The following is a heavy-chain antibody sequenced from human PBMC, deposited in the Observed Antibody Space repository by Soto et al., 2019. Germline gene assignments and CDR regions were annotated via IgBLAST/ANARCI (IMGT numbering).Heavy chain of an antibody. CDR2: IYYSGST. CDR1: GGSISSSSYY. Sequence: ETLSLTCPVSGGSISSSSYYWGWIRQPPGKGLEWIGSIYYSGSTDYNPSLKSRVTMSVDTSRNQFSLKLSSVTAADTAVYYCASSVVTGYYYMDVWGKGTTVTVSS. D-gene: IGHD2-8*02. V-gene: IGHV4-39*01. J-gene: IGHJ6*03. CDR3: ASSVVTGYYYMDV.